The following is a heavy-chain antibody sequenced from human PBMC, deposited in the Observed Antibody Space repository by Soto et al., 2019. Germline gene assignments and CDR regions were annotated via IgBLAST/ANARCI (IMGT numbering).Heavy chain of an antibody. CDR2: ISYDGSKK. J-gene: IGHJ5*02. V-gene: IGHV3-30*04. D-gene: IGHD6-13*01. Sequence: QVQLVESGGGVVQPGRSLRLSCAASGFTFSSYAMHWVRQAPGKGLEWVAVISYDGSKKYYADSVKGRFTISRDRSKNTLYLQMNSLRPEDTAVYYCAKDPGWAAGGWGGWCDPWGQGTLVTVSS. CDR1: GFTFSSYA. CDR3: AKDPGWAAGGWGGWCDP.